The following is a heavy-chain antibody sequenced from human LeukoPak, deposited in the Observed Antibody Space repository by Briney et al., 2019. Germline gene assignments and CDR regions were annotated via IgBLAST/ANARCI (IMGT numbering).Heavy chain of an antibody. CDR3: ARVDSGNYDY. CDR1: GFRFSSYV. D-gene: IGHD1-26*01. Sequence: PGRSLRLSCAASGFRFSSYVMSWVRQAPGKGLEYVSSIDGSYGASYYADSVKGRFTISRDNSKNTLFLQMSSLRVEDTALYYCARVDSGNYDYWGQGTLLTVSS. J-gene: IGHJ4*02. V-gene: IGHV3-23*01. CDR2: IDGSYGAS.